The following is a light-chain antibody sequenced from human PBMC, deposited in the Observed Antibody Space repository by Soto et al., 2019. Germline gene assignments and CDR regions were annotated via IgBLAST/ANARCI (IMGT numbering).Light chain of an antibody. CDR2: DVS. Sequence: QSALTQPRSVSGSPGQSVTISCTGTSSDVGGYNYVSWYQQHPGKAAKLMIYDVSKRPSGVPDRFSGSKSGNTASLTISGLQAEDEADYYCCSYAGSYRGVFGTGTKLTVL. CDR3: CSYAGSYRGV. CDR1: SSDVGGYNY. V-gene: IGLV2-11*01. J-gene: IGLJ1*01.